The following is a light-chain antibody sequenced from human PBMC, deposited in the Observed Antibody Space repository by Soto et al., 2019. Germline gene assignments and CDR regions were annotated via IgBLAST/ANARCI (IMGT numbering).Light chain of an antibody. CDR2: EVN. CDR3: SSYAGSSNV. Sequence: ALTQPPSASGSPGQSVAISCIGTSSDVGGYNYVSWYQQHPGKAPKLMIYEVNKRPSGVPDRFSGSKSGNTASLTVSGLQAEDEADYYCSSYAGSSNVFGTGTKVTVL. V-gene: IGLV2-8*01. CDR1: SSDVGGYNY. J-gene: IGLJ1*01.